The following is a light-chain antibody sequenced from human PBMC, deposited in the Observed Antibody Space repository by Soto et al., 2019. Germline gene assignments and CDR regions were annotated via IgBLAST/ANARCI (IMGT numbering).Light chain of an antibody. CDR1: QGISNF. Sequence: DIQMTQSPSSLSASVGSRVTITCRASQGISNFVAWYRKQPGKVPKVLIYAASTLQSGVPSRFTGSGSGTDFTLTISSLQSEDFAVSYCQQYDNWPPCTFGQGTKLEVK. V-gene: IGKV1-27*01. CDR3: QQYDNWPPCT. J-gene: IGKJ2*02. CDR2: AAS.